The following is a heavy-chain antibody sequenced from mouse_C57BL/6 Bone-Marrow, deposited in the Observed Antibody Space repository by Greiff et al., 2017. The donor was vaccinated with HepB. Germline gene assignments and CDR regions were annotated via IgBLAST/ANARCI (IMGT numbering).Heavy chain of an antibody. CDR2: IYPGNSDT. Sequence: EVQLQQSGTVLARPGASVKMSCKTSGYTFTSYWMHWVKQRPGQGLEWIGAIYPGNSDTSYNQKFKGKAKLTAVTSASTAYMELSSLTNEDSAVYYCTKGGPFTTVVESQDFDVWGTGTTVTVSS. V-gene: IGHV1-5*01. D-gene: IGHD1-1*01. CDR1: GYTFTSYW. CDR3: TKGGPFTTVVESQDFDV. J-gene: IGHJ1*03.